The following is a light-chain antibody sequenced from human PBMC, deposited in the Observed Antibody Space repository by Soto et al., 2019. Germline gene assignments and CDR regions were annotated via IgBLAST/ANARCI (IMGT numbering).Light chain of an antibody. CDR1: QSVSSN. CDR2: GAS. V-gene: IGKV3-15*01. J-gene: IGKJ2*01. CDR3: QQYNTWPLYT. Sequence: EVVMTQSPATLSVSPGERATLSCRASQSVSSNLAWYQQKPGQAPRLLIYGASTRATGIPARFSGSGSGTAFTLTTSSLRSGDFAVYYCQQYNTWPLYTFGQGTKLEIK.